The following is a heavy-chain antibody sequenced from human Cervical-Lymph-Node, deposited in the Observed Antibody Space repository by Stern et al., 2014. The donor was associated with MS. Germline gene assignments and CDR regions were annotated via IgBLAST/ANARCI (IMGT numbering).Heavy chain of an antibody. Sequence: VQLEESGGGVVQPGRSLRLSCATSGFTFGRHSMHWVRQAPGKGLEWVAIISYDGSSQHYACSVKGRFTISRDNSNNTLYLQMNSLRVEDTAMYYCARPAAARYFDYWGQGSQVTVSS. CDR2: ISYDGSSQ. V-gene: IGHV3-30-3*01. D-gene: IGHD6-25*01. CDR1: GFTFGRHS. CDR3: ARPAAARYFDY. J-gene: IGHJ4*02.